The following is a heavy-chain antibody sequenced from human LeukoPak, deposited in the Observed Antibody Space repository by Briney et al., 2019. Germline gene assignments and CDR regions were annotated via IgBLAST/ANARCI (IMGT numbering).Heavy chain of an antibody. Sequence: PGRSLRLSCAASGFTFSSYGIHWVRQAPGKGLEWVTVISYDESKKYYADSVKGRFTISRDNAKNSLYLQMNSLRVEDTAVYYCARREGGNAPYGYWGQGTLVTVSS. D-gene: IGHD4-23*01. CDR1: GFTFSSYG. V-gene: IGHV3-30-3*01. CDR2: ISYDESKK. J-gene: IGHJ4*02. CDR3: ARREGGNAPYGY.